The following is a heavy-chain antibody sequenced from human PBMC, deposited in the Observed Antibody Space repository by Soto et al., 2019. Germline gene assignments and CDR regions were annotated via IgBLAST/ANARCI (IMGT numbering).Heavy chain of an antibody. CDR1: GYTFTSYY. CDR3: ARDPVVPAAMDYYYGMDV. CDR2: INPSGGST. D-gene: IGHD2-2*01. J-gene: IGHJ6*02. V-gene: IGHV1-46*01. Sequence: ASVKVSCKASGYTFTSYYMHWVRQAPGQGLEWMGIINPSGGSTSYAQKFQGRVTMTRDTSTSTVYMELSSLRSEDTAVYYCARDPVVPAAMDYYYGMDVWGQGTTVTASS.